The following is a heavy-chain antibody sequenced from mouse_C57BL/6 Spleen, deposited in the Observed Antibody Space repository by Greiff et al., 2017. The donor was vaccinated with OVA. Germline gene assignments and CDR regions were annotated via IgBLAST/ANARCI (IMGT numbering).Heavy chain of an antibody. J-gene: IGHJ3*01. CDR2: ISNLAYSI. Sequence: EVKVVESGGGLVQPGGSLKLSCAASGFTFSDYGMAWVRQAPRKGPEWVAFISNLAYSIYYADTVTGRFTISRENAKNTLYLEMSSLRSEDTAMYYCARGNGSSPAWFAYWGQGTLVTVSA. V-gene: IGHV5-15*01. CDR3: ARGNGSSPAWFAY. CDR1: GFTFSDYG. D-gene: IGHD1-1*01.